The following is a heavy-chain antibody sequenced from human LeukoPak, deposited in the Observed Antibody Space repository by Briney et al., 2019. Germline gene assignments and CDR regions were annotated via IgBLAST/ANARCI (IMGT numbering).Heavy chain of an antibody. D-gene: IGHD5-18*01. CDR1: GFTFSSYG. CDR3: AIEEGYSYGSFDY. Sequence: GGSLRLSCAASGFTFSSYGMHWVRQAPGKGLEWVAFIRYDGSNKYYADSVKGRFTISRDNAKNSLYLQMNSLRAEDTAVYYCAIEEGYSYGSFDYWGQGTLVTVSS. V-gene: IGHV3-30*02. CDR2: IRYDGSNK. J-gene: IGHJ4*02.